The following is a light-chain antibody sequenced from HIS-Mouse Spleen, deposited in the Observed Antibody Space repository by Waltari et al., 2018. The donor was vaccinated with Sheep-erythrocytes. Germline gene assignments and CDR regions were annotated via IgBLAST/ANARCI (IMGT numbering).Light chain of an antibody. CDR3: CSYAGSYNHV. J-gene: IGLJ1*01. CDR2: DVS. Sequence: QSALTQPRSVSGSPGQSVPISCPGTSSDVGVYNYVSWYHQHPGKAPKLMIYDVSKRPSGVPDRFSGSKSGNTASLTISGLQAEDEADYYCCSYAGSYNHVFATGTKVTVL. V-gene: IGLV2-11*01. CDR1: SSDVGVYNY.